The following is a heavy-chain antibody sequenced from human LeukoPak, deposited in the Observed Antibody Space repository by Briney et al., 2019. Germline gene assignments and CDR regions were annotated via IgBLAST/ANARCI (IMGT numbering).Heavy chain of an antibody. Sequence: PGGSLRLSCAASGFTFSSYDMHWVRQATGKGLEWVSAIGTAGDPYYPGSVKGRFTISRENTKNSLYLQMNSLRAGDTAVYYCARAVPDILTGSGASDIWGQGTMVTVSS. V-gene: IGHV3-13*05. D-gene: IGHD3-9*01. J-gene: IGHJ3*02. CDR3: ARAVPDILTGSGASDI. CDR1: GFTFSSYD. CDR2: IGTAGDP.